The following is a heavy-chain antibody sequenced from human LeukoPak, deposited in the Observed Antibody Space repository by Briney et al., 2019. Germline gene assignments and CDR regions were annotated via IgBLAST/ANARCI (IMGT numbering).Heavy chain of an antibody. Sequence: SETLSLTCAVYGGSFSGYYWSWIRQPPGKGLEWIGYIYYSGSTNYNPSLKSRVTISVDTSKNQFSLKLSSVTAADTAVYYCARRERDHYYDSSGYYGHWGQGTLVTVSS. V-gene: IGHV4-59*01. CDR3: ARRERDHYYDSSGYYGH. D-gene: IGHD3-22*01. CDR2: IYYSGST. CDR1: GGSFSGYY. J-gene: IGHJ4*02.